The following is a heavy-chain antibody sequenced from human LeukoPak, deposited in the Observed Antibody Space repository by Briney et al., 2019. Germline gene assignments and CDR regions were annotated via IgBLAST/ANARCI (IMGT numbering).Heavy chain of an antibody. J-gene: IGHJ3*02. V-gene: IGHV2-5*01. D-gene: IGHD3-3*02. Sequence: SGPTLVKPTQTLTLTCTFSGFSLSTSGVGVGWLRQPPGKALEWLALIYWNDDQRYTPSLKSRLTITTDTSKNQVVLTMTNVNPVDSAAYYCAHRTFSHFGGDAFDIWGQGTMVTVSS. CDR1: GFSLSTSGVG. CDR3: AHRTFSHFGGDAFDI. CDR2: IYWNDDQ.